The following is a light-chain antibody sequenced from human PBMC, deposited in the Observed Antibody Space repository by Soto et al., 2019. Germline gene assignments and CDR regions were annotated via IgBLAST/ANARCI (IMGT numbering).Light chain of an antibody. J-gene: IGKJ4*01. CDR1: QSITNY. CDR2: AAS. V-gene: IGKV1-39*01. CDR3: QQSNSSPPT. Sequence: DIQMTQSPSALSASVGHRVTITSRASQSITNYLNWYQHKPGQAPNLLIYAASTLQAGVPSRFRGSGSGTDFTLTISSLQPEDFATYFCQQSNSSPPTFGGGTKVDIK.